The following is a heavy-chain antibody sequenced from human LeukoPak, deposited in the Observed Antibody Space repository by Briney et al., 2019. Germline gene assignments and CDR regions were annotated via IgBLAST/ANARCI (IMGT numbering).Heavy chain of an antibody. J-gene: IGHJ5*02. Sequence: PGGSLRLSCVASGFTFSDHYMDWVRQAPGKGLEWVGRSGNKANSYTTDYAASVKGRFTISRDDSKNSLYLQMNSLRAEDTAVYHCVGDVHNWFHPWGQGTLVTVSS. CDR2: SGNKANSYTT. CDR1: GFTFSDHY. CDR3: VGDVHNWFHP. V-gene: IGHV3-72*01. D-gene: IGHD4-17*01.